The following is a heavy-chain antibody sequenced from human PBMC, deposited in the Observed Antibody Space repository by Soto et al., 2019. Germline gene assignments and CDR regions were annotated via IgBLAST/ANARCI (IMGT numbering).Heavy chain of an antibody. CDR1: GFTFSSYA. Sequence: GSLRLSCAASGFTFSSYAMSWVRQAPGKGLEWVSAISGSGGSTYYADSVKGRFTISRDNSKNTLYLQMNSLRAEDTAVYYCAKAQTGTLGGFAYYWGQGTLVTVSS. D-gene: IGHD1-1*01. CDR2: ISGSGGST. V-gene: IGHV3-23*01. J-gene: IGHJ4*02. CDR3: AKAQTGTLGGFAYY.